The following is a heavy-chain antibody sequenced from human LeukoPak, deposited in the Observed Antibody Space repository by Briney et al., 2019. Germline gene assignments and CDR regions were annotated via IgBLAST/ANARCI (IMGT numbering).Heavy chain of an antibody. CDR1: GGSISSYY. J-gene: IGHJ3*02. V-gene: IGHV4-59*08. Sequence: KASETLSLTCTVSGGSISSYYWSWIRQPPGKGLEWIGYIYYSGSTNYNPSLKSRVTISVDTSKNQFSLKLSSVAATDTAVYYCASISSGYSSFDIWGQGTMVTVSS. D-gene: IGHD3-22*01. CDR3: ASISSGYSSFDI. CDR2: IYYSGST.